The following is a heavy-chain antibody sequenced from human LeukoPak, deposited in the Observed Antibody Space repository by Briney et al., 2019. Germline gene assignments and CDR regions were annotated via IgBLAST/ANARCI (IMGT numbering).Heavy chain of an antibody. CDR2: ISGSG. Sequence: PGGSLRLSCATSGFTFSSYGMHWVRQAPGKGLEWVSAISGSGYYADSVKGRFTISRDNSKNTLYLQMNSLRAEDTAIYYCATHSSSWYFGYWGQGTLVTVSS. J-gene: IGHJ4*02. CDR1: GFTFSSYG. V-gene: IGHV3-23*01. CDR3: ATHSSSWYFGY. D-gene: IGHD6-13*01.